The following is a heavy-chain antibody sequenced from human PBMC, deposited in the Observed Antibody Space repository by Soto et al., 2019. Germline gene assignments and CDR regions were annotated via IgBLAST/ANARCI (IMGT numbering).Heavy chain of an antibody. Sequence: ASVKVSCKASGYTFTSYGISWVRQAPGQGLEWMGWISAYNGNTNYAQKLQGRVTMTTDTSTSTAYMELRSLRSDNTAVYYCASELNGGGWFDPWGQGTLVTVSS. CDR2: ISAYNGNT. D-gene: IGHD2-15*01. J-gene: IGHJ5*02. CDR3: ASELNGGGWFDP. V-gene: IGHV1-18*01. CDR1: GYTFTSYG.